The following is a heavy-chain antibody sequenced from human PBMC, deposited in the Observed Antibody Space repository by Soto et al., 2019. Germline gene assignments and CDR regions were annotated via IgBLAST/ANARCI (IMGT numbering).Heavy chain of an antibody. D-gene: IGHD6-13*01. Sequence: SETLSLTCAVYGGSFSGYYWSWIRQPPGKGLEWIGEINHSGSTNDNPSLKSRVTISVDTSKNQFSLKLSSVTAADTAVYYCALRIAAAARFLGWFDPWGQGTLVTVSS. CDR1: GGSFSGYY. V-gene: IGHV4-34*01. CDR2: INHSGST. J-gene: IGHJ5*02. CDR3: ALRIAAAARFLGWFDP.